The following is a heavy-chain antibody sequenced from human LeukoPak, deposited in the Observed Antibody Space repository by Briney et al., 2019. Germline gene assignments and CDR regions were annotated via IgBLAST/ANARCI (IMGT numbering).Heavy chain of an antibody. D-gene: IGHD2/OR15-2a*01. Sequence: PGRSLRLSCAASGFTFSSYAMHWVRQAPGKGLEWVAVISYDGSNKYYADSVKGRFTISRDNSKNTLYLQMNSLRAEDTAVYYCARDNRWYFDYWGQGTLVTVSS. CDR2: ISYDGSNK. CDR3: ARDNRWYFDY. CDR1: GFTFSSYA. J-gene: IGHJ4*02. V-gene: IGHV3-30-3*01.